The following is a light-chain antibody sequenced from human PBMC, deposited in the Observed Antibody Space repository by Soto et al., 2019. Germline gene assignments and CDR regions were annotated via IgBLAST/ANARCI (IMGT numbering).Light chain of an antibody. V-gene: IGKV1-9*01. CDR3: QQLNSYSPT. CDR2: AAS. J-gene: IGKJ3*01. Sequence: DIQLTQSPSFLSASVGDRVTITCRASQGISSYLSWYQQKPGKAPNLLIYAASTLQSGAPSSFRGTGARTQSTVTIISLQPADFATFHSQQLNSYSPTFGPWTKVDIK. CDR1: QGISSY.